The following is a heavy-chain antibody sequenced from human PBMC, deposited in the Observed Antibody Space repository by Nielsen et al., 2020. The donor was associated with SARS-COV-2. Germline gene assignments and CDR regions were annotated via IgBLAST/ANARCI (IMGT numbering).Heavy chain of an antibody. Sequence: GGSLRLSCAASGFTFSSYAMSWVRQAPGRGLQWVTAISASGGGTYYTDSVKGRFSISRDNSKNTLYLQMHSLRVEDTAVYYCAKDDVVRGDAFDVWGPGTMVTVSS. V-gene: IGHV3-23*01. D-gene: IGHD3-10*01. CDR3: AKDDVVRGDAFDV. CDR2: ISASGGGT. J-gene: IGHJ3*01. CDR1: GFTFSSYA.